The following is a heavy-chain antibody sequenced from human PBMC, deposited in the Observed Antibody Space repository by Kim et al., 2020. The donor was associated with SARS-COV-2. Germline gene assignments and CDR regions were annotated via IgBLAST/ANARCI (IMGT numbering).Heavy chain of an antibody. Sequence: FQGRVTITADESTSTAYMELSSLRSEDTAVYYCARDRIQPTTNWVGRMDVWGQGTTVTVSS. CDR3: ARDRIQPTTNWVGRMDV. J-gene: IGHJ6*02. D-gene: IGHD5-18*01. V-gene: IGHV1-69*01.